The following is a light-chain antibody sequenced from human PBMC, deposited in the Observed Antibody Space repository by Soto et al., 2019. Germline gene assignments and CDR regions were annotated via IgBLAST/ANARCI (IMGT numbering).Light chain of an antibody. J-gene: IGKJ2*01. Sequence: DIQMTQSPSTLPAAVGDRVTITCRASQTINNWLAWYQQKPGEAPKVLIYKTSTLESGVPSRFSGSGSGTGFPLPLRWLQADCFANYYFQTYSSFSLLSFGQGTKVEIK. CDR1: QTINNW. CDR2: KTS. CDR3: QTYSSFSLLS. V-gene: IGKV1-5*03.